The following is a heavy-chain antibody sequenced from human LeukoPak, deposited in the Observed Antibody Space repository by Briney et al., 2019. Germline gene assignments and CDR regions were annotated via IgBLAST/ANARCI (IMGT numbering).Heavy chain of an antibody. D-gene: IGHD6-13*01. J-gene: IGHJ5*02. CDR2: ISGSGGRT. V-gene: IGHV3-23*01. CDR1: GFTFSSYA. Sequence: PGGSLRLSCAASGFTFSSYAMSWVRQAPGKGLEWVSAISGSGGRTYYADSVKGRFTISSDNSKNTLYLQMNSLRAEGTAVYYCAKDGVSSSWYDQWFDPWGQGTLVTVSS. CDR3: AKDGVSSSWYDQWFDP.